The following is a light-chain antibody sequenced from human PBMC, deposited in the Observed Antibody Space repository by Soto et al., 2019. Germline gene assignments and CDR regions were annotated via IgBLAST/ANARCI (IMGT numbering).Light chain of an antibody. J-gene: IGKJ4*01. CDR1: QSVSSSY. CDR3: QQYGSSPFT. Sequence: EIVLTQSPGTLSLSPGERATLSCRASQSVSSSYLAWYQQKPGQAPRLLIYGASSRATGIPDRFSGSGSGPDFTLTISRLEPEDFAVYYCQQYGSSPFTFGGGTKVEIK. V-gene: IGKV3-20*01. CDR2: GAS.